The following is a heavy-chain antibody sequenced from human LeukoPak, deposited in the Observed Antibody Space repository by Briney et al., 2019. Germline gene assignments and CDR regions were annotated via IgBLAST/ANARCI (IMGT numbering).Heavy chain of an antibody. CDR2: IKQDGSEK. Sequence: PGGSLRLSCAASGFTFSSYWMSWVRQAPGKGLEWVANIKQDGSEKYYVDSVKGRFTISRDNAKNSLYLQMNSLRAEDTAVYYCARDGISYDILTGYSSFDYWGQGTLVTVSS. V-gene: IGHV3-7*01. CDR1: GFTFSSYW. D-gene: IGHD3-9*01. J-gene: IGHJ4*02. CDR3: ARDGISYDILTGYSSFDY.